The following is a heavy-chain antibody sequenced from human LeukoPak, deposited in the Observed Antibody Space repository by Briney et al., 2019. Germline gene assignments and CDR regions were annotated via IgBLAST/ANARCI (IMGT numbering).Heavy chain of an antibody. CDR3: AKGVSLAIPATWAFDY. CDR1: GFRFSTYA. D-gene: IGHD1-14*01. CDR2: ISNSGDGT. J-gene: IGHJ4*02. Sequence: GASLRLSCAASGFRFSTYAMSWVRQAPGKGLEWVSIISNSGDGTYYADSVKGRFTISRDNSQNTLYLQMSSLRAEDTAVYYCAKGVSLAIPATWAFDYWGQGTLVTVSS. V-gene: IGHV3-23*01.